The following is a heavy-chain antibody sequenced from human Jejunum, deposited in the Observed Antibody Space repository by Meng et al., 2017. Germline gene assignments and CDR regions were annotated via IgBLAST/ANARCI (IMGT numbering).Heavy chain of an antibody. Sequence: QVQLQQWGAGLLKPSETLSLTCAVYGGSISGYFWSWIRQAPGEGLEWVGEFTRGGTTNYNPSLKSRVTISADTSKNQFSLTLSSVSAADTAVYYRARHEVDFDNWGQGTLVTVSS. V-gene: IGHV4-34*02. CDR3: ARHEVDFDN. D-gene: IGHD1-26*01. J-gene: IGHJ4*02. CDR1: GGSISGYF. CDR2: FTRGGTT.